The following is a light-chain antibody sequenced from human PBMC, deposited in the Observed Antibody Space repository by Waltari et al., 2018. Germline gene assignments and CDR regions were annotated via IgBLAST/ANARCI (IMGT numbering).Light chain of an antibody. Sequence: EIVMTQSPATLSVSPGERATLSCRASQSVSNNLAWYQQTPGQATRLLIYGASTRATGFPAMFSGSGSGTEFTLTISSLQSEDFAVYYCHQYNNWPPMYTFGQGTKLEIK. CDR2: GAS. CDR3: HQYNNWPPMYT. CDR1: QSVSNN. V-gene: IGKV3-15*01. J-gene: IGKJ2*01.